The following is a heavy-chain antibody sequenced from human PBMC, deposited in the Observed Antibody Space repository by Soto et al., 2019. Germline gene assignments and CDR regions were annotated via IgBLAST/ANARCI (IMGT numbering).Heavy chain of an antibody. CDR1: GGSISSYY. Sequence: SETLSLTCTVSGGSISSYYWSWIRQPPGKGLEWIGYIYYSGSTNYNPSLKSRVTISVDTSKNQFSLKLSSVTAADTAVYYCARHYSSSFHDAFDIWGQGTMVTVSS. J-gene: IGHJ3*02. CDR2: IYYSGST. D-gene: IGHD6-13*01. V-gene: IGHV4-59*08. CDR3: ARHYSSSFHDAFDI.